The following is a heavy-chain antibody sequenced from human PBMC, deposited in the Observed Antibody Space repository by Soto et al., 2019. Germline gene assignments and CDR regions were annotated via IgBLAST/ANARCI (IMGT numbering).Heavy chain of an antibody. CDR2: FDPEDGET. CDR1: GYTLTELS. D-gene: IGHD3-10*01. J-gene: IGHJ6*02. Sequence: ASVKVSCKVSGYTLTELSMHWVRQAPGKGLEWMGGFDPEDGETIYAQKYQGRVTMTEDTSTDTAYMELSSLRSEDTAVYYCATEQFLGYYGSGSPPPSLYYYYGMDVWGQGTTVTVSS. V-gene: IGHV1-24*01. CDR3: ATEQFLGYYGSGSPPPSLYYYYGMDV.